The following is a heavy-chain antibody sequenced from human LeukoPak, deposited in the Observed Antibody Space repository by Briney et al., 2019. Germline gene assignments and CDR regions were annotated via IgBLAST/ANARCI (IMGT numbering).Heavy chain of an antibody. CDR3: ARDRGGSYSAIHY. J-gene: IGHJ4*02. Sequence: GGSLRLSCAASGFTFSSYSMNWVRQAPGKGLEWVAFISSSSTINYADSVKGRFTISRDNAKNSLCLQMTSLRAEDTAAYYCARDRGGSYSAIHYWGQGTLVTLSS. CDR2: ISSSSTI. D-gene: IGHD1-26*01. CDR1: GFTFSSYS. V-gene: IGHV3-48*04.